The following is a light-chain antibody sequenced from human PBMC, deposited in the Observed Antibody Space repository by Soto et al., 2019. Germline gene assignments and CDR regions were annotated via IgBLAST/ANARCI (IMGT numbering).Light chain of an antibody. CDR1: KLGDKY. Sequence: SYELTQPPSVSVSPGQTASITCSGDKLGDKYACWYQQKPGQSPVLVIYQDSKRHSGIPERFSGSNSGNTATLTISGTQAMDEADYYCQAWDSSTPVVFGGGTKVTVL. V-gene: IGLV3-1*01. CDR2: QDS. J-gene: IGLJ2*01. CDR3: QAWDSSTPVV.